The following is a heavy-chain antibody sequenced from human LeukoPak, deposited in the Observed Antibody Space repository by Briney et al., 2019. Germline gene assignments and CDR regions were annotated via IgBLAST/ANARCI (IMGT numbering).Heavy chain of an antibody. CDR1: GGSVSSGSYY. J-gene: IGHJ5*02. Sequence: SETLSLTCTVSGGSVSSGSYYWSWIRQPPGKGLEWIGYIYYSGSTNYNPSLKSRVTISVDTSKNQFSLKLSSVTAADTAVYYCARDGAHSGSPGGWFDPWGQGTLVTVSS. CDR3: ARDGAHSGSPGGWFDP. D-gene: IGHD1-26*01. V-gene: IGHV4-61*01. CDR2: IYYSGST.